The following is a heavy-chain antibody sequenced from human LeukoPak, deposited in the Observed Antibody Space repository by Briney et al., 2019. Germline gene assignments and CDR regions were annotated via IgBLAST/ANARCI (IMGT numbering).Heavy chain of an antibody. J-gene: IGHJ6*03. CDR1: GFTVSSNY. Sequence: GGSLRLSCAASGFTVSSNYMIWVRQAPGKGLEWVSVIYSGGRSYYVDSVKGRFTISRDISKNTLYLQMNSLRAEDTAVYYCARVLSGRGSLYSYYYYMDVWGKGTTVTISS. D-gene: IGHD3-10*01. CDR3: ARVLSGRGSLYSYYYYMDV. CDR2: IYSGGRS. V-gene: IGHV3-53*01.